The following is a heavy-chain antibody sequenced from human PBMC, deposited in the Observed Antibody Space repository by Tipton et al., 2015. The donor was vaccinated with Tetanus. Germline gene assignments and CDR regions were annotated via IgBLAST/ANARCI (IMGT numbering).Heavy chain of an antibody. CDR2: VHYSGRT. CDR3: AGANNDYPKKGPFDY. J-gene: IGHJ4*02. D-gene: IGHD5-12*01. CDR1: GGSVRSGDYD. V-gene: IGHV4-61*08. Sequence: LRLSCTVSGGSVRSGDYDWNWIRQPPGKGLEWIGYVHYSGRTNKSPSLKSRVTLSIDKSKNQFSLRLTSVTAADTAVYYCAGANNDYPKKGPFDYWGQGARVIVSS.